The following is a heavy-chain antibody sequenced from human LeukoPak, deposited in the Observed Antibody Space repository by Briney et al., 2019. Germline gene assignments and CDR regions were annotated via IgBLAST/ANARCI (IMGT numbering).Heavy chain of an antibody. CDR2: INPSGGST. D-gene: IGHD3-10*01. CDR1: GYTFTSYY. CDR3: ARTSPGMRSLHTFDY. J-gene: IGHJ4*02. Sequence: ASVKVSCKASGYTFTSYYMHWVRQAPGQGLEWMGIINPSGGSTSYAQKFQGRVTMTRDTSTSTVYMELSSLRSEDTAVYYCARTSPGMRSLHTFDYWGQGTLVTVSS. V-gene: IGHV1-46*01.